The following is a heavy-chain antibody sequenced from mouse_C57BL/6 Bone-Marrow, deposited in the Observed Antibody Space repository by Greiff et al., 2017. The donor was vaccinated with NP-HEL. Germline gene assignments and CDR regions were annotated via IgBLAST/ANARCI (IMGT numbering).Heavy chain of an antibody. CDR1: GYTFTDYE. CDR3: TRQNWDWAWFAY. D-gene: IGHD4-1*01. J-gene: IGHJ3*01. Sequence: QVQLQQSGAELVRPGASVKLSCKASGYTFTDYEMHWVKQTPVQGLEWIGAIDPETGGTAYNQKFKGKAILTADKSSSTAYMELRSLTSEESAVYYCTRQNWDWAWFAYWGQGTLVTVSA. CDR2: IDPETGGT. V-gene: IGHV1-15*01.